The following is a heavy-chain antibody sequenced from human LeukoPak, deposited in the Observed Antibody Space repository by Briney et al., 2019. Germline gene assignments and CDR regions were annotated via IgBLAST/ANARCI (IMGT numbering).Heavy chain of an antibody. CDR3: ASSSRWLVRRDWFDP. Sequence: SETLSLTCAVCGGSFSGYYWSWIRQPPGKGLEWIGEINHSGSTNYNPSLKSRVTISVDTSKNQFSLKLSSVTAADTAVYYCASSSRWLVRRDWFDPWGQGTLVTVSS. J-gene: IGHJ5*02. V-gene: IGHV4-34*01. D-gene: IGHD6-19*01. CDR1: GGSFSGYY. CDR2: INHSGST.